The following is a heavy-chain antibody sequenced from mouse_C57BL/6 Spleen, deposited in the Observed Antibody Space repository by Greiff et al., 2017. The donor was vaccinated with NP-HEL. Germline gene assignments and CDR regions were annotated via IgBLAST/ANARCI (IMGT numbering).Heavy chain of an antibody. J-gene: IGHJ2*01. CDR3: ARSDWDDFDY. V-gene: IGHV1-76*01. D-gene: IGHD4-1*01. Sequence: QVQLQQSGAELVRPGASVKLSCKASGYTFTDYYINWVKQRPGQGLEWIGRIYPGSGNTYYNEKFKGKATLTAEKSSSTAYMQLSSLTSEDAAVYFCARSDWDDFDYWGQGTTLTVSS. CDR2: IYPGSGNT. CDR1: GYTFTDYY.